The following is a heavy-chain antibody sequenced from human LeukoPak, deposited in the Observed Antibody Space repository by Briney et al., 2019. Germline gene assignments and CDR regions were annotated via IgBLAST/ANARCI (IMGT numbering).Heavy chain of an antibody. D-gene: IGHD1-1*01. J-gene: IGHJ4*02. V-gene: IGHV1-69*13. CDR2: IIPIFGTA. CDR1: GGIFSSYA. Sequence: ASVKVSCKASGGIFSSYAISWVRQAPGQGLEWMGGIIPIFGTANYAQKFQGRVTITADDSTSTAYMELSSLRSEDTAVYYCARQPMPQSTFDYWGQGTLVTVSS. CDR3: ARQPMPQSTFDY.